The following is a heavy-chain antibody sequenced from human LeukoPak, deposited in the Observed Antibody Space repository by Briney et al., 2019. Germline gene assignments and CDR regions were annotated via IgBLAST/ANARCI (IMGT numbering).Heavy chain of an antibody. J-gene: IGHJ4*02. CDR2: INAGNGNT. CDR3: AREYCSGGSCYAIFDY. V-gene: IGHV1-3*03. CDR1: GYTFTNYA. D-gene: IGHD2-15*01. Sequence: AAVKVSCKASGYTFTNYAMRWVRQAPGQSLEWMGWINAGNGNTKYSQEFQDRVTITRDTSASTAYMELSSLRSEDMAVYYCAREYCSGGSCYAIFDYWGQGTLVTVSS.